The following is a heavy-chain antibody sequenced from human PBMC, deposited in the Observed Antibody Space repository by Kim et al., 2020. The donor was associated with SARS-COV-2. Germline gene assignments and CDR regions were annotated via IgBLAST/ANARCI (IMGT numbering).Heavy chain of an antibody. V-gene: IGHV3-23*01. D-gene: IGHD6-13*01. J-gene: IGHJ5*02. CDR1: GFTFSTYG. CDR3: AKHFQQQVRWFDP. Sequence: TLSLTCAASGFTFSTYGMSWVRQAPGKGLEWVSAISGSGSGTYFADSVKGRFTISRDNSKNTLYLQMNSLRAEDTAVYYCAKHFQQQVRWFDPWGRGTLVTVSS. CDR2: ISGSGSGT.